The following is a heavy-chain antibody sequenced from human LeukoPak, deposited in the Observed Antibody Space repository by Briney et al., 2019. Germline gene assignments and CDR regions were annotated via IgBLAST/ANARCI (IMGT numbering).Heavy chain of an antibody. CDR3: ARAGAGYCSGGSCDDAFDI. J-gene: IGHJ3*02. V-gene: IGHV4-59*01. CDR1: GGSISSYY. Sequence: SETLSLTCTVSGGSISSYYWSWIRQPPGKGLEWIGCIYYSGSTNYNPSLKSRVTISVDTSKNQFSLKLSSVTAADTAVYYCARAGAGYCSGGSCDDAFDIWGQGTMVTVSS. CDR2: IYYSGST. D-gene: IGHD2-15*01.